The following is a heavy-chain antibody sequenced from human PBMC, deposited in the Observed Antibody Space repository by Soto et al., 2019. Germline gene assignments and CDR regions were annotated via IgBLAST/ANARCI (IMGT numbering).Heavy chain of an antibody. J-gene: IGHJ6*02. CDR2: MNPNSGNT. V-gene: IGHV1-8*01. CDR3: ARWWPYYYDSSGYYYGGRDGMDV. D-gene: IGHD3-22*01. CDR1: GYTFTSYD. Sequence: ASVKVSCKASGYTFTSYDINWVRQATGQGLEWMGWMNPNSGNTGYAQKFQGRVTMTRSTSISTAYMELSSLRSEDTAVYYCARWWPYYYDSSGYYYGGRDGMDVWGQGTTVTVSS.